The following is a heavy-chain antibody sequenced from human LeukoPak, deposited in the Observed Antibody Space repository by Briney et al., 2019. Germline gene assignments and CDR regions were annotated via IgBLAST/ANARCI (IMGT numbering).Heavy chain of an antibody. CDR1: GFTFSSYA. J-gene: IGHJ4*02. V-gene: IGHV3-30-3*01. D-gene: IGHD5-24*01. CDR2: ISYDGSNK. Sequence: GGSLRLSCAASGFTFSSYAMHWVRQAPGKGLEWVAVISYDGSNKYYADSVKGRFTISRDNSKNTLHLQMNSLRADDTAVYNCAKDRVGDGYNFDYWGLGTLVTVSS. CDR3: AKDRVGDGYNFDY.